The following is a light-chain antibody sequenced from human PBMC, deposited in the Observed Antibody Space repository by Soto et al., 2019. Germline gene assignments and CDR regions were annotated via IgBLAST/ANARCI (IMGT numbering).Light chain of an antibody. CDR2: GAS. J-gene: IGKJ2*01. CDR1: QSVRSN. V-gene: IGKV3-15*01. CDR3: LEYNNWVTT. Sequence: IMMTKSPATLSLKQGERATLSCRASQSVRSNLAWYQRKPGQAPRLLIYGASTRATGIPARFSGSGSGTEFTFTVISLQSEDVVVYCCLEYNNWVTTFGQVTNLDI.